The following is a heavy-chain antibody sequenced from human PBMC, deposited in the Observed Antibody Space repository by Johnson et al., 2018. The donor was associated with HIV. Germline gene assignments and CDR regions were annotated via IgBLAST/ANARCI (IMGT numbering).Heavy chain of an antibody. D-gene: IGHD2-15*01. Sequence: MPLVESGGGLVQPGRSLRLSCAASGFTFSSYGMHWVRQAPGKGLVWVSRVNSDGSSLSYADSVTGRFTISRDNAKNSLYLQMNSLRAEDTAVYYCATDIVVVLAVTGTGAAFDIWGQGTLVPVSS. V-gene: IGHV3-74*02. J-gene: IGHJ3*02. CDR2: VNSDGSSL. CDR1: GFTFSSYG. CDR3: ATDIVVVLAVTGTGAAFDI.